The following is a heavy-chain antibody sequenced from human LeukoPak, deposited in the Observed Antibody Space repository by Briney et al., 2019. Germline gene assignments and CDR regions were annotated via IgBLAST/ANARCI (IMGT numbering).Heavy chain of an antibody. CDR2: IYSGGST. V-gene: IGHV3-53*01. CDR1: GFTVSSNY. J-gene: IGHJ4*02. CDR3: ARYRSGSYSYFDY. D-gene: IGHD1-26*01. Sequence: GGSLRLSCAASGFTVSSNYMSWVRQAPGKGLEWVSVIYSGGSTYYAGSVKGRFTISRDNSKNTLYLQMNSLRAEDTAVYYCARYRSGSYSYFDYWGQGTLVTVSS.